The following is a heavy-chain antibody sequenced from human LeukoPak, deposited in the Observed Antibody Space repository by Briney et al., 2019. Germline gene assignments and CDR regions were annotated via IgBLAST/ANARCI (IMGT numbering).Heavy chain of an antibody. CDR1: GGYISDYY. V-gene: IGHV4-4*07. J-gene: IGHJ5*02. CDR2: IYNGGTT. D-gene: IGHD3-10*01. Sequence: SETLSLTCTVSGGYISDYYWSWIRQPAGKRLEWLGRIYNGGTTNYNPSLKSRVTMSLDTSNNQFSLDLASVTAADTAVYYCARDPPKGIWFGELLEDWFDPWGQGTLVTVSS. CDR3: ARDPPKGIWFGELLEDWFDP.